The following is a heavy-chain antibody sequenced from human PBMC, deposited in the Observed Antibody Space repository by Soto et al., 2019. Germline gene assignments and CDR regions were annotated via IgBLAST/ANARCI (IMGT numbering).Heavy chain of an antibody. J-gene: IGHJ6*02. CDR3: AKDISPSYGSGSYYRYYYYGMDV. Sequence: VGSLRPSCAASGFTFDDYTMHWVRQAPVKVLEWVSLISWDGGSTYYADSVKGRFAISRDNSKNSLYLQMNSLRTEDTALYYCAKDISPSYGSGSYYRYYYYGMDVWGQGTTVTVS. CDR2: ISWDGGST. D-gene: IGHD3-10*01. CDR1: GFTFDDYT. V-gene: IGHV3-43*01.